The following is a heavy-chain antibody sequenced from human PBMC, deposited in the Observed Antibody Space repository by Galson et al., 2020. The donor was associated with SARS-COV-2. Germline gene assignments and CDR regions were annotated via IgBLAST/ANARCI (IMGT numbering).Heavy chain of an antibody. J-gene: IGHJ4*02. CDR3: AQSGSYFDY. CDR1: GGSFSGYY. D-gene: IGHD1-26*01. Sequence: SETLSLTFAVYGGSFSGYYWSWIRQPPGKGLEWIGEINHSGSTNYNPSLKSRVTISVDTSKNQFSLKLSSVTAADTAVYYCAQSGSYFDYWGQGTLVIVSS. V-gene: IGHV4-34*01. CDR2: INHSGST.